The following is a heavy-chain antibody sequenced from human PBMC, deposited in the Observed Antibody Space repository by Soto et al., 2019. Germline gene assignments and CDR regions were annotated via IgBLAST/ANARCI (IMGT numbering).Heavy chain of an antibody. J-gene: IGHJ6*02. CDR3: AKDMRGGSSSSRYYYGLDV. CDR1: GFTFSSCA. Sequence: HPGGSLRLSCAASGFTFSSCAMHWVRQAPGKGLEWVSGISWNSGTIVYADSVKGRFTISRDNAKNSLYLQMNSLRGEDTALYYCAKDMRGGSSSSRYYYGLDVWGQGTTVTVSS. CDR2: ISWNSGTI. D-gene: IGHD6-13*01. V-gene: IGHV3-9*01.